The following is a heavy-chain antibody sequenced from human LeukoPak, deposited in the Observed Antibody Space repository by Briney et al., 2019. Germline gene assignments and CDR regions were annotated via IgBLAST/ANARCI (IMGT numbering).Heavy chain of an antibody. CDR1: GGSISSYY. Sequence: PSETLSLTCTVSGGSISSYYWSWIRQPPGKGLEWIGYIYYSGSTNYNPSLKSRVTISVDTSKNQFSLKLSSVTAADTAVYYCARVSGYAGGFDYWGQGTLVTVSS. CDR2: IYYSGST. V-gene: IGHV4-59*01. D-gene: IGHD2-2*01. CDR3: ARVSGYAGGFDY. J-gene: IGHJ4*02.